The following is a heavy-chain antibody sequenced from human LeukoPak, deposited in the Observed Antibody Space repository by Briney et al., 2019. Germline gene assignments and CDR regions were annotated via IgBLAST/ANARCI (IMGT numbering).Heavy chain of an antibody. J-gene: IGHJ5*02. V-gene: IGHV4-34*01. CDR1: GGSFSGYY. CDR3: ARGSKMLGYNWFDP. D-gene: IGHD1-26*01. Sequence: PSETLSLTCAVYGGSFSGYYWNWIRQPPGKGLEWIGEINHSGSTNYIPSLKSRVTISVDTSKNQFSLKLSSVTAADTAVHYCARGSKMLGYNWFDPWGQGTLVTVSS. CDR2: INHSGST.